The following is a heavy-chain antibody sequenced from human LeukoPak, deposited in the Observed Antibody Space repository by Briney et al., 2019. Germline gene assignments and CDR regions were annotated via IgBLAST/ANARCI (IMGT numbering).Heavy chain of an antibody. Sequence: GGSLRLSCAASGLTFSSYAMSWVRQAPGKGLEWVANIKQDGSEKYYVDSVKGRFTISRDNAKNSLYLQMNSLRAEDTAVYYCARETIAVAEDAFDIWGQGTMVTVSS. J-gene: IGHJ3*02. CDR3: ARETIAVAEDAFDI. CDR2: IKQDGSEK. V-gene: IGHV3-7*01. CDR1: GLTFSSYA. D-gene: IGHD6-19*01.